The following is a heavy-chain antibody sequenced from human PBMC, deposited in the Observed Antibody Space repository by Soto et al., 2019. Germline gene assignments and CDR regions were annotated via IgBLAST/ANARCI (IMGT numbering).Heavy chain of an antibody. D-gene: IGHD6-13*01. CDR3: ARDGTGAAALGF. Sequence: SLRLSCAASGFTFSSYAMSWVRQAPGKGLEWVSAISGDGSSTNYADSVKGRITISRDTAKSTLYLQMNSLSVEDTAVYYCARDGTGAAALGFWGQGTMVTVSS. J-gene: IGHJ3*01. CDR1: GFTFSSYA. CDR2: ISGDGSST. V-gene: IGHV3-23*01.